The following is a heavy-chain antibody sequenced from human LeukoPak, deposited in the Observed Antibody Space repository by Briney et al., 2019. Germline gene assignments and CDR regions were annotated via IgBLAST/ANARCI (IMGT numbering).Heavy chain of an antibody. D-gene: IGHD6-13*01. Sequence: GGSLRLSCAASGFTFDAYGMSWVRQAPGKGLEWVSGLNWNGGRTGYADSVKGRFTISRDNAKNSLYLQMNSLRAEDTALYYCARDIEAAGLFLDYWGQGTLVTVSS. J-gene: IGHJ4*02. CDR1: GFTFDAYG. V-gene: IGHV3-20*04. CDR3: ARDIEAAGLFLDY. CDR2: LNWNGGRT.